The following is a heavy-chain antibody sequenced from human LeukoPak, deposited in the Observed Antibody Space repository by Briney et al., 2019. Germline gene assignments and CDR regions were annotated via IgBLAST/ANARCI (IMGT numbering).Heavy chain of an antibody. CDR2: INPNSGGT. CDR1: GYTFTGYY. Sequence: ASVNVSCKASGYTFTGYYMHWVRQAPGQGLEWMGWINPNSGGTNYAQKFQGRVTMTRDTSISTAYMELSRLRSDDTAVYYCARSPRPGLLWFGELDYWGQGTLVTVSS. J-gene: IGHJ4*02. CDR3: ARSPRPGLLWFGELDY. V-gene: IGHV1-2*02. D-gene: IGHD3-10*01.